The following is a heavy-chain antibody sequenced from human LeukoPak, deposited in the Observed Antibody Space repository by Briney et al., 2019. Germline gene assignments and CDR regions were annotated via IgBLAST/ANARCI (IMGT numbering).Heavy chain of an antibody. V-gene: IGHV3-7*01. D-gene: IGHD3-10*01. J-gene: IGHJ4*02. CDR2: IKPDGSEK. CDR3: AKELNVAGFGELLSGGFDY. Sequence: GGSLRLSCAVSGFTFSTYWMNWVRQAPGKGPEWVANIKPDGSEKFYVDSVKGRFTISRDNSKNTLYLQMNSLRAEDTAVYYCAKELNVAGFGELLSGGFDYWGQGTLVTVSS. CDR1: GFTFSTYW.